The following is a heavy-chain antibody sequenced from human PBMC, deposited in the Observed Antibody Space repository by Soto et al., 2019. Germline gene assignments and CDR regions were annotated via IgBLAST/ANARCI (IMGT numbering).Heavy chain of an antibody. Sequence: QLQLQESGSGLVKPSQTLSLTCAVSGGSISSGGYAWSWVRQPPGKGLEWIGYMYHSGSTYYNPSLKSRVTISIARSNSQFSLKLSSVTAAVTAVYYCAKGPDSWGQGILVTVSS. V-gene: IGHV4-30-2*01. J-gene: IGHJ4*02. CDR1: GGSISSGGYA. CDR2: MYHSGST. CDR3: AKGPDS.